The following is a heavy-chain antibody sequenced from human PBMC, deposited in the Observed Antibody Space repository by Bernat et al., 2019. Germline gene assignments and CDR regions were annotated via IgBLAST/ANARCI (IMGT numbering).Heavy chain of an antibody. CDR2: ISSSSSYT. J-gene: IGHJ3*02. Sequence: EVQLVESGGGLVKPGGSLRLSCAASGFTFSSYSMNWVRQAPGKGLGWVASISSSSSYTYYADSVKGQFTISKDNAKNSLYLQMNSLRAKDTAVYYCARDHIVVVPAAIGYDAFYIWGQGTMVTVSS. CDR3: ARDHIVVVPAAIGYDAFYI. CDR1: GFTFSSYS. D-gene: IGHD2-2*01. V-gene: IGHV3-21*01.